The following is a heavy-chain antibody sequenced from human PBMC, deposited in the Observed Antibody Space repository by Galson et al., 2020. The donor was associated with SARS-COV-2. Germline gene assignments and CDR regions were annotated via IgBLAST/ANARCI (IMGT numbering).Heavy chain of an antibody. J-gene: IGHJ4*02. D-gene: IGHD3-9*01. V-gene: IGHV3-33*01. CDR1: GFIFSDYG. CDR3: ARDCRRGTSRDWCPTFDY. Sequence: GESLKISCAASGFIFSDYGVHWVRQAPGKGLEWVALIWYDGSAEYYGDSVKGRFTISRDNSKNTLYLQMDNLRAEDTAMYYCARDCRRGTSRDWCPTFDYWGQGTGVTVSS. CDR2: IWYDGSAE.